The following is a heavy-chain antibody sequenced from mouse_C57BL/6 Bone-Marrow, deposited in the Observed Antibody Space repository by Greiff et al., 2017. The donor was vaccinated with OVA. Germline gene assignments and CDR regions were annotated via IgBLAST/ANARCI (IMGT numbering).Heavy chain of an antibody. CDR3: ARVFYYGSPWFAY. J-gene: IGHJ3*01. V-gene: IGHV1-85*01. Sequence: VQLQESGPELVKPGASVKLSCKASGYTFTSYDINWVKQRPGQGLEWIGWIYPRDGSTKYTEKFKGKATLTVDTSSSTAYMELHSLTSEDSAVYFCARVFYYGSPWFAYWGQGTLVTVSA. D-gene: IGHD1-1*01. CDR2: IYPRDGST. CDR1: GYTFTSYD.